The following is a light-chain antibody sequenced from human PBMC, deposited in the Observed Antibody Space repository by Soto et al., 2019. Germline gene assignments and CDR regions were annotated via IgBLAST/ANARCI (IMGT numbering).Light chain of an antibody. Sequence: QSVLTQSSSASASLGSSVRLTCTLSSGPTSYSIAWHQQRPGKAPRYLMKVEGSGNYNKGSGVPDRFSGSSSGADRYLTISNLQFEDEADYYCETWDTLAQRVFGGGTKPTVL. CDR3: ETWDTLAQRV. J-gene: IGLJ2*01. CDR2: VEGSGNY. V-gene: IGLV4-60*02. CDR1: SGPTSYS.